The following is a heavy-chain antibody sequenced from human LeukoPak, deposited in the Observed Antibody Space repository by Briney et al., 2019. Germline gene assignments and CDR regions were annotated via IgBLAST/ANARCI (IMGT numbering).Heavy chain of an antibody. CDR2: ILYDGTNK. CDR3: AREKSYCSSTSCYEGHYYYYGMDV. V-gene: IGHV3-30-3*01. CDR1: GFTSVSFA. D-gene: IGHD2-2*01. Sequence: PGGSLCPSCAAAGFTSVSFAMEWDRQAQGRGWEWVAVILYDGTNKYYADSVKGRFTISRDNSKNTLYLQMNSLRAEDTDVYYCAREKSYCSSTSCYEGHYYYYGMDVWGQGTTVTVSS. J-gene: IGHJ6*02.